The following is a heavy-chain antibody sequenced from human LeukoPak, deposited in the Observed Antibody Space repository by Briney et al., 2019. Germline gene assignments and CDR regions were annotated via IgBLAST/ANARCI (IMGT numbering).Heavy chain of an antibody. Sequence: GGSLRLSCAASGFTFSSYAMSWVRQAPGKGLEWVSAISGSGGSTYYADSVKGRFTISRDNSKNTLYLHMNSLRAEAPAVYYCAKEHVFWSGYYDYWGQGTLVTVSS. D-gene: IGHD3-3*01. CDR3: AKEHVFWSGYYDY. CDR1: GFTFSSYA. CDR2: ISGSGGST. V-gene: IGHV3-23*01. J-gene: IGHJ4*02.